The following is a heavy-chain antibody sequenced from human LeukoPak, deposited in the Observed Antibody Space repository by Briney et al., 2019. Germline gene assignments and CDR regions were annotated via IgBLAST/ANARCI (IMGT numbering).Heavy chain of an antibody. D-gene: IGHD6-19*01. CDR3: ARAQVGSGWYNGDY. CDR2: IWYDGSNK. V-gene: IGHV3-33*01. Sequence: GGSPRLSCAASGFTFSSYAIHWVRQAPGKGLEWVAVIWYDGSNKYYADSVKGRFTISRDNSKNTLYLQMNSLRAEDTAVYYCARAQVGSGWYNGDYWGQGTLVTVSS. CDR1: GFTFSSYA. J-gene: IGHJ4*02.